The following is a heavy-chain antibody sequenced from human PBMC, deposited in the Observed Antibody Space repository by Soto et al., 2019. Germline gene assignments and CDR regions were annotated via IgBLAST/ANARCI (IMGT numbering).Heavy chain of an antibody. CDR1: GFTFSSYS. CDR3: AVIVVVRTDAFDI. Sequence: EVQLVESGGGLVKPGGSLRLSCAASGFTFSSYSMNWVRQAPGKGLEWVSSISSSSSYIYYADSVKGRFTITRDNAKNSLYLQMNSLRAEDTAVYYCAVIVVVRTDAFDIWGQGTMVTVSS. CDR2: ISSSSSYI. J-gene: IGHJ3*02. V-gene: IGHV3-21*01. D-gene: IGHD3-22*01.